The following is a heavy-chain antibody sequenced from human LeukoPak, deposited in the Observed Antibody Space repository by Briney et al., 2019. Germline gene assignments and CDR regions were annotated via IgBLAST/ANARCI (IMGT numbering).Heavy chain of an antibody. J-gene: IGHJ6*02. Sequence: ASVKVSCTVSGYTLTELSMHWVRQAPGKGLEWMGGFDPEDGETIYAQKFQGRVTMTEDTSTDTAYMELSSLRSEDTAVYYCATAPVVGATTFYYYYGMDVWGQGTTVTVSS. D-gene: IGHD1-26*01. V-gene: IGHV1-24*01. CDR2: FDPEDGET. CDR3: ATAPVVGATTFYYYYGMDV. CDR1: GYTLTELS.